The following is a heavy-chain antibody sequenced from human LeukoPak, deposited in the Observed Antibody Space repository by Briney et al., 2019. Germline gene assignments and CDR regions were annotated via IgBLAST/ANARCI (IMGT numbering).Heavy chain of an antibody. CDR2: INAYNRNT. CDR3: ARWGLVAPGTYYYYYIDV. J-gene: IGHJ6*03. CDR1: GYTFTSYG. V-gene: IGHV1-18*01. Sequence: GASVKVSCKTSGYTFTSYGISWVRQAPGQGLEWVGWINAYNRNTHYAQKFQARVTMSTDSSTSTAYMELGSLRSDDTAVYYCARWGLVAPGTYYYYYIDVWGQGTTVTVSS. D-gene: IGHD2-2*01.